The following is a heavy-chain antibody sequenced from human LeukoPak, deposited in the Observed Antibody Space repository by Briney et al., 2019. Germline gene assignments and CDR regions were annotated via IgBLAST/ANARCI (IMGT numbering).Heavy chain of an antibody. CDR1: GYSFNSQL. Sequence: GESPKTLCKGSGYSFNSQLIAWVRQMPRKGLGWMGIIYPGDSDTRYSPFFQGQVPISPDKSITTAYLQWSSLKASDTAIYYCARRGYTSSWSDWGQGTLVTVSS. CDR3: ARRGYTSSWSD. D-gene: IGHD6-13*01. V-gene: IGHV5-51*01. J-gene: IGHJ4*02. CDR2: IYPGDSDT.